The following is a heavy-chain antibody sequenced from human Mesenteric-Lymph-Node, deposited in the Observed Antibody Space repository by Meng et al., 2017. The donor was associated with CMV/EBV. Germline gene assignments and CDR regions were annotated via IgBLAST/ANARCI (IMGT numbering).Heavy chain of an antibody. CDR3: AKGAEQWLVRWVDY. J-gene: IGHJ4*02. CDR2: IDWNGGST. V-gene: IGHV3-20*04. D-gene: IGHD6-19*01. CDR1: GFTFDDYG. Sequence: GESLKISCAASGFTFDDYGMSWVRQPPGKGLEWVSGIDWNGGSTGHADSVKGRFTISRDNAKNTLYLQMNSLRAEDTAVYYCAKGAEQWLVRWVDYWGQGTLVTVSS.